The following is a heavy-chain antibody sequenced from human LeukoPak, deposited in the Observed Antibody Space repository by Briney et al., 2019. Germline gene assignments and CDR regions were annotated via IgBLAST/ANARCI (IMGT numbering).Heavy chain of an antibody. CDR1: GYSISSGYY. D-gene: IGHD6-19*01. J-gene: IGHJ4*02. CDR3: AGAPYISGWDSPVPFDY. Sequence: SETLSLTCAVSGYSISSGYYWGWIRQPAGKGLEWIGRIYISGSTNYNPSLRSRVTISVDTSKNQFSLKLSSVTAADTAVYYCAGAPYISGWDSPVPFDYWGQGTLVTVSS. CDR2: IYISGST. V-gene: IGHV4-38-2*01.